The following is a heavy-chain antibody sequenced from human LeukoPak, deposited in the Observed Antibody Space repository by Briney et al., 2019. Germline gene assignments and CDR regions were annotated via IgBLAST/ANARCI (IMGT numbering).Heavy chain of an antibody. D-gene: IGHD5-24*01. Sequence: GGSLRLSCAASGFTFSSYSMNWVRQAPGKGLEWVSSISSSSSYIYYADPVKGRFTISRDNAKNSLYLQMNSLRAEDTAVYYCAEGGGYNQPFDYWGQGTLVTVSS. CDR1: GFTFSSYS. CDR3: AEGGGYNQPFDY. V-gene: IGHV3-21*01. CDR2: ISSSSSYI. J-gene: IGHJ4*02.